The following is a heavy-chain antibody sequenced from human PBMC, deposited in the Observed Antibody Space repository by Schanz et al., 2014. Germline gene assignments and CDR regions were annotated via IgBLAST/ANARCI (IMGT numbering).Heavy chain of an antibody. CDR1: GYTFVSYS. CDR3: ARESVSRTRLFDP. D-gene: IGHD3-3*01. V-gene: IGHV1-2*06. CDR2: ISPSSGGT. Sequence: QVQLVQSGAEVKKPGASVKVSCKASGYTFVSYSMHWVRQAPGQGLEWMGRISPSSGGTNYAQNFQGRVTMTKDTSINTVYMELSTLTSDDTAVYYCARESVSRTRLFDPWGQGTLVTVSS. J-gene: IGHJ5*02.